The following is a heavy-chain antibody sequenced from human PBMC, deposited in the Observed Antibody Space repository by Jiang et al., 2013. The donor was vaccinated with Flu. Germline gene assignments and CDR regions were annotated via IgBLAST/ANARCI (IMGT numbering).Heavy chain of an antibody. CDR1: GGTFSSYA. D-gene: IGHD5-24*01. CDR2: IIPILGIA. CDR3: ASQRRDGYNYYFDY. J-gene: IGHJ4*02. V-gene: IGHV1-69*10. Sequence: EVKKPGSSVKVSCKASGGTFSSYAISWVRQAPGQGLEWMGGIIPILGIANYAQKFQGRVTITADKSTSTAYMELSSLRSEDTAVYYCASQRRDGYNYYFDYWGQGTLVTVSS.